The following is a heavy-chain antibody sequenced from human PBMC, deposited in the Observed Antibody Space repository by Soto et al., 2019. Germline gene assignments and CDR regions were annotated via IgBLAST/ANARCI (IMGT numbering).Heavy chain of an antibody. D-gene: IGHD3-16*01. CDR3: ARGNRYTGDDVWGKRYGFDY. CDR2: IIPIFGTT. Sequence: QVQLVQSGAEVKKPGSSVKVSCKASVGTFRNYAISWVRQAPGQGLEWMGGIIPIFGTTNYAKKFEGRVTISADESTYTAYMDLSSMRSEDTAVYYCARGNRYTGDDVWGKRYGFDYWGQGTLVTVSS. V-gene: IGHV1-69*12. J-gene: IGHJ4*02. CDR1: VGTFRNYA.